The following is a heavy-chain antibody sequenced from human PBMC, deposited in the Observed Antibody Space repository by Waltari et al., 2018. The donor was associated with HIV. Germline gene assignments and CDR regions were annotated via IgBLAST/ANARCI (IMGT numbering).Heavy chain of an antibody. V-gene: IGHV4-59*01. Sequence: QVQLQESGPGLVKPSETLSLTCTVSGGSISNYYWSWIRQPPGKGLEWIGRIYYSGSTNYNPSLRSRVTISIDTSKNQFSLKLSSVTAADTAVYYCARREVEHNVLSAENWFDPWGQGTLVTVSS. CDR2: IYYSGST. CDR3: ARREVEHNVLSAENWFDP. D-gene: IGHD2-21*01. J-gene: IGHJ5*02. CDR1: GGSISNYY.